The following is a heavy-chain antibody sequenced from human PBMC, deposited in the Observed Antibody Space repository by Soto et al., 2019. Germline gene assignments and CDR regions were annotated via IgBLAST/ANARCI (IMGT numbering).Heavy chain of an antibody. CDR1: GFSLSNARMG. Sequence: SGPTLVNPTETLTLTCTVSGFSLSNARMGVSWIRQPPGKALEWLAHIFSNDEKSYSTSLKSRLTISKDTSKSQVVLTMTNMDPVDTATYYCARFRSSRYDILTGYYYYYYMDVWGKGTTVTVSS. V-gene: IGHV2-26*01. CDR3: ARFRSSRYDILTGYYYYYYMDV. J-gene: IGHJ6*03. CDR2: IFSNDEK. D-gene: IGHD3-9*01.